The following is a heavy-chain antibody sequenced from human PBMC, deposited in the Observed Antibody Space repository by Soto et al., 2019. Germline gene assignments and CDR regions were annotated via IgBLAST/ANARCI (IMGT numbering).Heavy chain of an antibody. CDR3: AREYYYDSSGYYRYYYYGMDV. V-gene: IGHV1-18*04. J-gene: IGHJ6*02. D-gene: IGHD3-22*01. CDR2: ISAYNGNT. Sequence: VQLVQSGAEVKKPGASVKVSCKASGYTFTSYGISWVRQAPGQGLEWMGWISAYNGNTNYAQKLQGRVTMTTDTSTSTAYMELRSLRSDDTAVYYCAREYYYDSSGYYRYYYYGMDVWGQGTTVTVSS. CDR1: GYTFTSYG.